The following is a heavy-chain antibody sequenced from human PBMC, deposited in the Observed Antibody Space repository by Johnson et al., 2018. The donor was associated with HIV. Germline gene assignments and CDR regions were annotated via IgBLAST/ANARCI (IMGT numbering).Heavy chain of an antibody. CDR2: IKQDGSEK. CDR1: GFTFINYG. D-gene: IGHD3-3*01. J-gene: IGHJ3*02. V-gene: IGHV3-7*03. CDR3: ASREWGGAFDI. Sequence: VQLVVSGGGVVQPGRSLRLSCAASGFTFINYGMHWVCQAPGKGLEWVANIKQDGSEKYYVDSVKGRFTISRDNAKNSLYLQMNSLRAEDTAVYYCASREWGGAFDIWGQGTMVTVSS.